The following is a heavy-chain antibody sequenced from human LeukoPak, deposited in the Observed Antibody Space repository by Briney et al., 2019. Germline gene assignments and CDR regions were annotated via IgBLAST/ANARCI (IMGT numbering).Heavy chain of an antibody. V-gene: IGHV3-23*01. CDR3: AKRRTRAYYFDY. CDR1: GFTFSSYA. Sequence: GGSLRLSCAASGFTFSSYAMSWVRQAPGKGLEWASAISGSGGSTYYADSVKGRFTISRDNSKNTLYLQMNSLRAEDTAVYHCAKRRTRAYYFDYWGQGTLVTVSS. CDR2: ISGSGGST. D-gene: IGHD1-14*01. J-gene: IGHJ4*02.